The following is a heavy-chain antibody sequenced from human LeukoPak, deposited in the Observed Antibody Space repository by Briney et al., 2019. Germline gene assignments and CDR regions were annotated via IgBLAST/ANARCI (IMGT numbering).Heavy chain of an antibody. V-gene: IGHV4-39*01. D-gene: IGHD3-10*01. Sequence: SETLSLTCTVSGGSLSSSSYYGGWVRQPPGGGLEWIGCINQIGSTYYNPSLKSRVPLPVDTSKNQFSLKLSSVTAPDTPVFFCAGSDYYYYMDVWGKGTTVTVSS. CDR1: GGSLSSSSYY. CDR3: AGSDYYYYMDV. J-gene: IGHJ6*03. CDR2: INQIGST.